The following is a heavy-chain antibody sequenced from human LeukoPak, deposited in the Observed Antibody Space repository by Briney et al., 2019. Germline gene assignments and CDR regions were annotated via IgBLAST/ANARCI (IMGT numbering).Heavy chain of an antibody. Sequence: ASVKVSCKASGYTFTGYYMHWVRQPPGQGLEWMGWINPNSGDTNYAQKFLGRVTMTRDTSISTAYMELSKLTSDDTAVYYCARDRLRVFDYWGQGTLVTVSS. CDR2: INPNSGDT. CDR3: ARDRLRVFDY. V-gene: IGHV1-2*02. J-gene: IGHJ4*02. D-gene: IGHD5-12*01. CDR1: GYTFTGYY.